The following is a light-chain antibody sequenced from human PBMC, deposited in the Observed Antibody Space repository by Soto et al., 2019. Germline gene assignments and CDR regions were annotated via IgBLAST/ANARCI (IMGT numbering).Light chain of an antibody. CDR1: QRLVHSDGIAY. CDR3: MQGTHWPIA. Sequence: GVITQSPLSLPVTLGQPASISCRSNQRLVHSDGIAYFSWFQQRPGRSPRRLIYKVSNRDSGVPARFSGSGSGTDFALKISRVEAEDVGVYYCMQGTHWPIAFGHGTRLEIK. J-gene: IGKJ5*01. CDR2: KVS. V-gene: IGKV2-30*02.